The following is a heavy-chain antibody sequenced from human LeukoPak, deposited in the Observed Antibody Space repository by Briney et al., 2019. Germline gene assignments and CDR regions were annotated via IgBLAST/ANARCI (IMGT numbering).Heavy chain of an antibody. V-gene: IGHV3-43*01. J-gene: IGHJ4*02. CDR1: GFTFDDYG. Sequence: GGSLRLSCAASGFTFDDYGMSWVRQAPGKGLEWVSLISWDGGSTYYADSVKGRFTISRDNSKNSLYLQMNSLRTEDTALYYCAKDSSGGRWQLVPPSFDYWGQGTLVTVSS. D-gene: IGHD6-6*01. CDR3: AKDSSGGRWQLVPPSFDY. CDR2: ISWDGGST.